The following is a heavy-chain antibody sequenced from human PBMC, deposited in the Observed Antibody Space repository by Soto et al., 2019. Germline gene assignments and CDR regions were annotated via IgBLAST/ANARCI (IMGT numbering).Heavy chain of an antibody. V-gene: IGHV3-30-3*01. CDR3: ARESPYDSSGYYPLLDD. J-gene: IGHJ4*02. Sequence: LSGSGSGVPIISYAMQWVRHAPGKGLEWLAVISYDGSNRYYADSVKGRFTISRDNSKNTLYLQMTSLRAEDTAVYYCARESPYDSSGYYPLLDDWGQGSLATVSS. D-gene: IGHD3-22*01. CDR2: ISYDGSNR. CDR1: GVPIISYA.